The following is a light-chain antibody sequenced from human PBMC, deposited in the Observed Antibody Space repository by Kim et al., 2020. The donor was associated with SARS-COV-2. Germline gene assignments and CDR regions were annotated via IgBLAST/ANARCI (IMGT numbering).Light chain of an antibody. J-gene: IGKJ1*01. CDR2: GAS. CDR3: QQYNSWPPWT. CDR1: QSVSSN. V-gene: IGKV3-15*01. Sequence: SPGERATPSCRASQSVSSNLAWYQQKPGQAPRLLIYGASTRATGIPARFSGSGSGTEFTLTISSLQSEDFAVYYCQQYNSWPPWTFGQGTKVDIK.